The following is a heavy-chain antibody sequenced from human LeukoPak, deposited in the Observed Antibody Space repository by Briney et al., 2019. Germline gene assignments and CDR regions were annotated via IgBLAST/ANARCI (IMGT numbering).Heavy chain of an antibody. Sequence: VASVKVSCKASGGTFSSYAISWVRQAPGQGLEWMGGIIPIFGTANYAQKFQGRVTITADESTSTAYMELSSLRSEDTAVYYCARVSGYSGYDSAWGQGTLVTVSS. J-gene: IGHJ4*02. CDR3: ARVSGYSGYDSA. V-gene: IGHV1-69*01. D-gene: IGHD5-12*01. CDR1: GGTFSSYA. CDR2: IIPIFGTA.